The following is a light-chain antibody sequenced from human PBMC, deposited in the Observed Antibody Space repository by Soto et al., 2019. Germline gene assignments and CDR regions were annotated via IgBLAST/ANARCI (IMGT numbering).Light chain of an antibody. CDR3: MQGLETTT. Sequence: DIVMTQSPLSLSVTPGEPASISCRSSESLLHSIGYNYLDWYLQKPGQSPQLLIYLGSNRASGVPDRFSGSGSGTDFILKFSRVEADDVGVYYCMQGLETTTFGQGTKVEIK. CDR2: LGS. J-gene: IGKJ1*01. CDR1: ESLLHSIGYNY. V-gene: IGKV2-28*01.